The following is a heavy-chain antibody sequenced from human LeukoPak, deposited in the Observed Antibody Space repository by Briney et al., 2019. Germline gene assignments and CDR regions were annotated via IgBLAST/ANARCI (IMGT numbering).Heavy chain of an antibody. CDR1: GYTLTELS. J-gene: IGHJ3*02. V-gene: IGHV1-24*01. CDR3: ATDRKGIAAALDAFDI. Sequence: GASVKVSCKVSGYTLTELSMHWVRQAPGKGLEWMGGFDPEDGETIYAQKFQGRVTMTEDTSTDTAYMELSSLRSEDTAVYYCATDRKGIAAALDAFDIWGQGTMVTVSS. D-gene: IGHD6-13*01. CDR2: FDPEDGET.